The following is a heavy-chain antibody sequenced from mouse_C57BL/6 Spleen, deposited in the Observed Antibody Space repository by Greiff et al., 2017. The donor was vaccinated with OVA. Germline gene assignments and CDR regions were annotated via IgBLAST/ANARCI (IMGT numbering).Heavy chain of an antibody. CDR3: ARFYDGYYYFGC. V-gene: IGHV1-64*01. CDR2: IHPNSGST. CDR1: GYTFTSYW. D-gene: IGHD2-3*01. J-gene: IGHJ2*01. Sequence: QVQLQQSGAELVKPGASVKLSCKASGYTFTSYWMHWVKQRPGQGLEWIGMIHPNSGSTNYNEKFKSKATLTVDKSSSTAYMQLSSLTSEDSAVYYCARFYDGYYYFGCWGQGTTLTVSS.